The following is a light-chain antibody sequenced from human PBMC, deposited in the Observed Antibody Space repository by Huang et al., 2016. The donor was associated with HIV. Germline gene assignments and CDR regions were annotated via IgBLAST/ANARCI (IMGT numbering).Light chain of an antibody. V-gene: IGKV1-39*01. J-gene: IGKJ1*01. CDR3: QQTFSVPWT. CDR1: QSIRIH. CDR2: AAS. Sequence: IDMTQSPSSLSASVGDRVTITCRASQSIRIHLNWYQQRPGNVPEVLIYAASQLQSGVPSRFSAGGSGTDFTLTISSLQPEDFATYYCQQTFSVPWTFGQGTKVEI.